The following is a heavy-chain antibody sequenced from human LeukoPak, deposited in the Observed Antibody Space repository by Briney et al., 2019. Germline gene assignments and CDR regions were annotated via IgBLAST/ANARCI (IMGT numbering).Heavy chain of an antibody. Sequence: SETLSLTCDVYGGSLNEYYWTWIRQPPGKGLEWIGEINHEGTTIYNPSLKSRVTISVDSSKNQFSLKLSSVTAADTAMYYCARGRKYTNGYRVTELGSGYFDYWGQGILVTVSS. D-gene: IGHD5-18*01. J-gene: IGHJ4*02. V-gene: IGHV4-34*01. CDR2: INHEGTT. CDR1: GGSLNEYY. CDR3: ARGRKYTNGYRVTELGSGYFDY.